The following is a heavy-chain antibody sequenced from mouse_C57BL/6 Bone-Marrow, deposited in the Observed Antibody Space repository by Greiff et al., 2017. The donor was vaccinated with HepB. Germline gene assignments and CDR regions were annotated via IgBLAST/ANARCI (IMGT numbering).Heavy chain of an antibody. V-gene: IGHV1-63*01. J-gene: IGHJ4*01. CDR2: IYPGGGYT. Sequence: VQLQQSGAELVRPGTSVKMSCKASGYTFTNYWIGWAKQRPGHGLEWIGDIYPGGGYTNYNEKFKGKATLTADKSSSTAYMQFSSLTSEDSAIYYCARRSLWRGYAMDYWGQGTSVTVSS. CDR1: GYTFTNYW. CDR3: ARRSLWRGYAMDY.